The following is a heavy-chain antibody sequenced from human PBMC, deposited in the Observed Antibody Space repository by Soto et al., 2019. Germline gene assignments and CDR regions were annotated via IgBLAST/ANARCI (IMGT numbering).Heavy chain of an antibody. CDR1: EFTFISYA. CDR2: ISGSGGST. D-gene: IGHD3-10*01. Sequence: GGSLRLCCAASEFTFISYAMSWVSQTPGKGLEWVSAISGSGGSTYYADSVKGRFTISRDNSKNTLYLQMNSLRAEDTAVYYCAKETNGSGSYYGGMDVWGQGTTVTVSS. CDR3: AKETNGSGSYYGGMDV. J-gene: IGHJ6*02. V-gene: IGHV3-23*01.